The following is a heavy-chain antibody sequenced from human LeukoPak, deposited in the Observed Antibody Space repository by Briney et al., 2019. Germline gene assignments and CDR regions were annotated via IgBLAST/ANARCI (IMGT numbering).Heavy chain of an antibody. CDR3: ARAYSSTWIYHFDY. CDR1: GFTFSSYW. D-gene: IGHD6-13*01. Sequence: GGSLRLSCAASGFTFSSYWMSWVRQAPGKGLEWVANIKQDGSEKYYVDSVKGRFTISRDNAETSLYLQMNSLGAEDTAVYYCARAYSSTWIYHFDYWGQGTLVTVSS. CDR2: IKQDGSEK. J-gene: IGHJ4*02. V-gene: IGHV3-7*01.